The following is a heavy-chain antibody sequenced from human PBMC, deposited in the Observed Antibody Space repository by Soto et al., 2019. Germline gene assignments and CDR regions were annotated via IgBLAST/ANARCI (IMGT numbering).Heavy chain of an antibody. CDR1: GGTFSSYG. CDR3: ARGPTFDECSSDTGCRTYYFGMDV. Sequence: QVQLVQSGAEVKRPGSSVKVSCRASGGTFSSYGVSWVRQAPGQGLKWMGGIIPLSDTAHYAQNFQGRVTITADGSTNTAFMEVTTLRSEDTAVYYCARGPTFDECSSDTGCRTYYFGMDVWGQGTTVTVSS. D-gene: IGHD2-2*01. CDR2: IIPLSDTA. V-gene: IGHV1-69*01. J-gene: IGHJ6*02.